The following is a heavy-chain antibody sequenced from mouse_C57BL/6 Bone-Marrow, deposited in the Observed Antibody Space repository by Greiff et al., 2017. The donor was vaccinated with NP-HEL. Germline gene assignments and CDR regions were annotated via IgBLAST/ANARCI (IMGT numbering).Heavy chain of an antibody. CDR1: GFSLTSYG. CDR3: ASYGHAMDY. V-gene: IGHV2-6*01. J-gene: IGHJ4*01. Sequence: VKVVESGPGLVAPSQSLSITCTVSGFSLTSYGVDWVRQSPGKGLEWVGVIWGVGSTNYNSALKSRLSISKDNSKSQVFLKMNSLQTDDTAMYYCASYGHAMDYWGQGTSVTVSS. D-gene: IGHD1-1*01. CDR2: IWGVGST.